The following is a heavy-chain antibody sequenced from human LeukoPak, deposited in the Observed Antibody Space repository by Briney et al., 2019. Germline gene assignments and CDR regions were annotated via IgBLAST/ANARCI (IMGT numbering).Heavy chain of an antibody. J-gene: IGHJ4*02. D-gene: IGHD2-21*02. CDR3: ASFSDSDGRLFDY. Sequence: ASVKVSCRASGGTFSSYAISWVRQAPGQGLEWMGGIIPIFGTANYAQKFQGRVTITADESTSTAYMELSSLRSEDTAVYYCASFSDSDGRLFDYWGQGTLVTVSS. CDR2: IIPIFGTA. CDR1: GGTFSSYA. V-gene: IGHV1-69*13.